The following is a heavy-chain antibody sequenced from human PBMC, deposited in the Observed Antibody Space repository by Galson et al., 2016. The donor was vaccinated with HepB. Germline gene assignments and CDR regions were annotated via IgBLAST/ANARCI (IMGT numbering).Heavy chain of an antibody. D-gene: IGHD1-14*01. V-gene: IGHV3-23*01. CDR1: GFSFNTYA. Sequence: SLRLSCEASGFSFNTYAIPWVRQAPGKGLEWVSYIPGSGDGASYAESVKGRVTVSRDNSKSTAYLQMKSLRAEDTALYFCARVRNLRNPHFDYWGQGALVTVSS. CDR3: ARVRNLRNPHFDY. CDR2: IPGSGDGA. J-gene: IGHJ4*02.